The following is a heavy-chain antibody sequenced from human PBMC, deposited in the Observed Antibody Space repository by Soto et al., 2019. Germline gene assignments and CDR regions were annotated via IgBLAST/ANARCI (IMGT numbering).Heavy chain of an antibody. Sequence: SETLCLTCTVSGASIRNYYWSGIRQPPGKGLEWIGFSYYSGSTNYNPSLNSRVTMSVDTSKNQFSLKLTSVTAADTAVYYCARDQNGSPHFDYWGQGILVTVSS. V-gene: IGHV4-59*01. D-gene: IGHD1-26*01. CDR2: SYYSGST. CDR3: ARDQNGSPHFDY. J-gene: IGHJ4*02. CDR1: GASIRNYY.